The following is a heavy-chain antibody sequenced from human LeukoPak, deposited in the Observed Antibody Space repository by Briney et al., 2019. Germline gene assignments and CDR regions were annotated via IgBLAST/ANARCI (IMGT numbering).Heavy chain of an antibody. D-gene: IGHD3-3*01. CDR1: GFTFSSYA. Sequence: GGSLRLSCAASGFTFSSYAMSWVRQAPGKGLEWVSAISGSGGSTYYADSVKGRFTISRDNSKSTLYLQMNSLRAEDTAVYYCAKTYDFWSGYYGPDYWGQGTLVTVSS. CDR2: ISGSGGST. V-gene: IGHV3-23*01. CDR3: AKTYDFWSGYYGPDY. J-gene: IGHJ4*02.